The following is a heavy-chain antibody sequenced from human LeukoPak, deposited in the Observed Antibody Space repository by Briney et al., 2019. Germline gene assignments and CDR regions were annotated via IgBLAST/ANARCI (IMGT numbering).Heavy chain of an antibody. V-gene: IGHV4-38-2*02. D-gene: IGHD3-10*01. CDR2: IYHSGST. Sequence: SETLSLTCTVSGYSISSGYYWGWIRQPPGKGLEWIGSIYHSGSTYYNPSLKSRVTISVDTSKNQFSLKLSSVTAADTAVYYCASGEGSYWGQGTLVTVSS. J-gene: IGHJ4*02. CDR1: GYSISSGYY. CDR3: ASGEGSY.